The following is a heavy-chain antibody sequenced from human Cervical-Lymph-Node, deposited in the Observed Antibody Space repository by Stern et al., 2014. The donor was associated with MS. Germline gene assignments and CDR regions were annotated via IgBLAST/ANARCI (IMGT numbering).Heavy chain of an antibody. Sequence: VQLVESGGAVVQPGRSLRLSCAASGFTFSSYGMHLVRQAPGKGLEWVTGISYDGKHKYYAASVKGRFTISRDNSKNTLHLQMNSVTPDDTAIYYCARDYEDTSMLFDHWGQGTLVTVSS. J-gene: IGHJ4*02. V-gene: IGHV3-30*03. CDR1: GFTFSSYG. CDR3: ARDYEDTSMLFDH. D-gene: IGHD2-8*01. CDR2: ISYDGKHK.